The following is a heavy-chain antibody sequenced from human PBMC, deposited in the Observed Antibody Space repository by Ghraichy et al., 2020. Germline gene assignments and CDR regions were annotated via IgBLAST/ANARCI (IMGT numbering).Heavy chain of an antibody. J-gene: IGHJ4*02. CDR3: ARGKRGSGSYLRAGFGY. V-gene: IGHV1-8*01. CDR1: GYTFTSYD. D-gene: IGHD1-26*01. Sequence: ASVKVSCKASGYTFTSYDINWVRQATGQGLEWMGWMNPNSGNTGYAQKFQGRVTMTRNTSISTAYMELSSLRSEDTAVYYCARGKRGSGSYLRAGFGYWGQGTLVTVSS. CDR2: MNPNSGNT.